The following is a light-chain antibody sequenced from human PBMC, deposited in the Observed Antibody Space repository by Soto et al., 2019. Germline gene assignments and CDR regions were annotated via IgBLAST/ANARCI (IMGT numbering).Light chain of an antibody. CDR2: GAS. J-gene: IGKJ4*01. V-gene: IGKV3-20*01. Sequence: EIVLTQSPGTLSLSPGERATLSCRASQSVYSRYLAWYQQKPGQAPRLLIYGASSRLTGIPERFSGGGSGTDFTLTISRLEPEDVAVYYCQQYGNSPRSFGGGTKVDIK. CDR1: QSVYSRY. CDR3: QQYGNSPRS.